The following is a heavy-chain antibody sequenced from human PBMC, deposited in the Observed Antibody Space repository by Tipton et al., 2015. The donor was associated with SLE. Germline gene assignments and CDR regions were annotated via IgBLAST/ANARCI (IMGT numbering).Heavy chain of an antibody. J-gene: IGHJ3*02. V-gene: IGHV1-18*01. CDR1: GYTFTIYG. CDR2: ISTYSGNT. CDR3: ARSPQWEPPTFDI. D-gene: IGHD1-26*01. Sequence: QLVQSGAEVKKPGASGKVSCKASGYTFTIYGISWGRQAPGQGLEWMGWISTYSGNTNYAQKLQGRVTMTTDTSTSTAYMELRSLRSDDTAVYYCARSPQWEPPTFDIWGQGTVVTVSS.